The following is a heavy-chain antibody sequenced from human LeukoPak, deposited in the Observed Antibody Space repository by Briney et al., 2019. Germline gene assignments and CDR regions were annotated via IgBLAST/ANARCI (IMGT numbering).Heavy chain of an antibody. CDR3: ARGVVRYYYDSGGYYSP. CDR1: GGPISSGGNY. J-gene: IGHJ5*02. Sequence: SQTLSLTCNVSGGPISSGGNYWSWIRQHPGKGLEWIGYIYHSGNTYYNPSLKSRVTISVDTFKNQFSLKLSSVTAADTAVYYCARGVVRYYYDSGGYYSPWGQGTLVTVSS. V-gene: IGHV4-31*03. D-gene: IGHD3-22*01. CDR2: IYHSGNT.